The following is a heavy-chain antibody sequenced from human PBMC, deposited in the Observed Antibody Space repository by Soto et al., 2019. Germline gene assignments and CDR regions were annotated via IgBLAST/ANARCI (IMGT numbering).Heavy chain of an antibody. D-gene: IGHD2-15*01. J-gene: IGHJ5*02. CDR2: VSNSGTST. V-gene: IGHV3-23*01. Sequence: EVQLLESGGGLAQPGESLTLSCAASGFMFSGDAMSWVRQAPGKGLEWVSAVSNSGTSTSYADSVKGRFTISRDNSKNPLYLQMSSLGAEDTALYYCVKDLAASGWFDPWGQGTLVIVSS. CDR1: GFMFSGDA. CDR3: VKDLAASGWFDP.